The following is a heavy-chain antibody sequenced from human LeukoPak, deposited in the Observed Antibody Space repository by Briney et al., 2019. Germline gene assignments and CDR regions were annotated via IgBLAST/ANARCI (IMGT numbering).Heavy chain of an antibody. CDR3: AKTSGSSLYYYYIDV. CDR2: ISGSGGST. D-gene: IGHD1-26*01. CDR1: EFTFSNYA. V-gene: IGHV3-23*01. Sequence: AGGSLRLSCAASEFTFSNYAMSWVRQAPGKGLEWVSGISGSGGSTYFADSVKGRFTISRDNSKSTLYLQMNSLRAEDTALYYCAKTSGSSLYYYYIDVWGKGATVTVSS. J-gene: IGHJ6*03.